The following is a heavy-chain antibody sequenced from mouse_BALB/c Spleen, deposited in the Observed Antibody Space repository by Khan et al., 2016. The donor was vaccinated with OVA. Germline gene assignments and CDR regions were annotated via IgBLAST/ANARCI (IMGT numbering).Heavy chain of an antibody. CDR1: GFTFNSYG. D-gene: IGHD1-1*01. V-gene: IGHV5-17*02. CDR2: ISGDSNTI. Sequence: EVKLVESGGGLVQPGGSRKLSCAASGFTFNSYGMHWVRQAPETGLEWVAYISGDSNTIYYTDTVKGRFPISRDNPKNTLFLQMTILMSEDTAMYYCATSYFYGYYFDYWGPGTTLTVS. J-gene: IGHJ2*01. CDR3: ATSYFYGYYFDY.